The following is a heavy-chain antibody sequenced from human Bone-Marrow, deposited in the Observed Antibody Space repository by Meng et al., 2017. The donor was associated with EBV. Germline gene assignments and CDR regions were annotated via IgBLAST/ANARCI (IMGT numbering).Heavy chain of an antibody. J-gene: IGHJ5*02. CDR1: GCGFDCYA. CDR3: ARDGGLQTGWFGP. V-gene: IGHV3-23*04. CDR2: ISVSCCSD. Sequence: VEGGGGRVPLGHALSLCCSCSGCGFDCYAMSLVRQAPGKGLEWVSAISVSCCSDFYADSVKARFTVSRDNAKNLLYLHMNSLRADDTAIYFCARDGGLQTGWFGPWGQGTLVTVSS. D-gene: IGHD3-16*01.